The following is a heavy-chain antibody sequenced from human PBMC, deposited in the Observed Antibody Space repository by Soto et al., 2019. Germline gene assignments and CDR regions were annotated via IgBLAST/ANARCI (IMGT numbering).Heavy chain of an antibody. V-gene: IGHV3-13*01. J-gene: IGHJ6*03. Sequence: EVQLVESGGGLVQPGGSLRLSCAASGFTFSSYDMHWVRQATGKGLEWVSAIGTAGDTYYPGSVKDRFTISRENAKNSLYLQMNSLRAEDTAVYYCARGAGRYYYYYMDVWGKGTTVTVSS. CDR2: IGTAGDT. CDR1: GFTFSSYD. CDR3: ARGAGRYYYYYMDV.